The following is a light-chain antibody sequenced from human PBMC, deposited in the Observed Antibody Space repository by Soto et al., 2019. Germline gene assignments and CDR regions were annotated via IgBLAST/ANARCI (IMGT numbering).Light chain of an antibody. CDR3: QQYNCATVT. V-gene: IGKV1-27*01. CDR2: AAS. Sequence: DIQMTQSPSSLSASVGDRVTITCRASQGISNYLAWYQQKPGKVPQLLIYAASTLQSGVASRFSGSGSGTDFTLTISRLQQEDVATYYCQQYNCATVTFGQVTKVEIK. J-gene: IGKJ1*01. CDR1: QGISNY.